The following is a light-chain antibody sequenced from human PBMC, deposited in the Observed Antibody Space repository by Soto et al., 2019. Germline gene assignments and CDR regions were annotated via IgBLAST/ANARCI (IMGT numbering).Light chain of an antibody. CDR2: KAS. J-gene: IGKJ3*01. Sequence: DIQMTQSPSTLTASVGDRVTITCRASQSISNWLAWYQQKPGKAPKLLIYKASSLESGVPPRFSGSGSGTEYILTISSLQPDDFATYYCQQYNSYPFTFGPGTKVDIK. V-gene: IGKV1-5*03. CDR3: QQYNSYPFT. CDR1: QSISNW.